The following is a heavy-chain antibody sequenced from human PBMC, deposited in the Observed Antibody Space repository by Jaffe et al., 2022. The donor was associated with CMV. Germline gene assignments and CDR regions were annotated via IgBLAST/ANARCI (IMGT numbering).Heavy chain of an antibody. D-gene: IGHD6-25*01. V-gene: IGHV4-59*01. CDR2: ISDSGGT. Sequence: QVQLQESGPGLVKPSETLSLTCTVSGDSISRYYWSWIRQPPGKGLELIGYISDSGGTNQNPSLKSRVTISRDTSKNQFSLRLSSVTAADTAVYYCARGPPAAVAPFDYWGQGTLVTVSS. CDR1: GDSISRYY. J-gene: IGHJ4*02. CDR3: ARGPPAAVAPFDY.